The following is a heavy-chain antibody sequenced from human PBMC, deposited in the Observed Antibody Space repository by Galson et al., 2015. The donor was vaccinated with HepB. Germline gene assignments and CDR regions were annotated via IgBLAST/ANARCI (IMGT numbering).Heavy chain of an antibody. D-gene: IGHD1-7*01. J-gene: IGHJ4*02. CDR1: GLTFSNST. Sequence: SLRLSCAASGLTFSNSTMTWVRQAPGKGLEWVSTISSGGDGTYYADSVKGRFTISRDNSKSTLYLQMNNLRAEDTALYFCARFDFTGTICDSWGRGVLVTVSS. CDR3: ARFDFTGTICDS. CDR2: ISSGGDGT. V-gene: IGHV3-23*01.